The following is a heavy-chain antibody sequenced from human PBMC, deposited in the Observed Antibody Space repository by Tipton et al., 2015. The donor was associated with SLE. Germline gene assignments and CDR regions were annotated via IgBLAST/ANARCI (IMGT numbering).Heavy chain of an antibody. CDR1: GGSFSGYY. V-gene: IGHV4-34*01. D-gene: IGHD3-22*01. Sequence: TLSLTCAVYGGSFSGYYWSWIRQSPGKGLEWIVEITHSGSAKYNPSLKSRVTVSVDTSKNQFSLKLSSVTAADTAVYYCARDSSRYYDSSGFDYWGQGTLVTVSS. J-gene: IGHJ4*02. CDR2: ITHSGSA. CDR3: ARDSSRYYDSSGFDY.